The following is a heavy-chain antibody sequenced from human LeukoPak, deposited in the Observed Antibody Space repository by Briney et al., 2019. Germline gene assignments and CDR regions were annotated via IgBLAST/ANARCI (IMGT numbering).Heavy chain of an antibody. D-gene: IGHD3-16*02. J-gene: IGHJ3*02. CDR1: GYTFTSYG. Sequence: ASVKVSCKASGYTFTSYGISWVRQAPGQGLEWMGWISAYNGNTNYAQKLQGRVTMTTDTSTSTAYMELRSLRSDDTAVYYCARDTPNYDYVWGSYRFEKAAFDIWGQGTMVTVSS. CDR3: ARDTPNYDYVWGSYRFEKAAFDI. CDR2: ISAYNGNT. V-gene: IGHV1-18*01.